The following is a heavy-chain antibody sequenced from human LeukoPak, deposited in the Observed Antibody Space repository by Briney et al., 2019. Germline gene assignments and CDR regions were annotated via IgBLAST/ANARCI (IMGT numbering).Heavy chain of an antibody. CDR1: GYTFISYG. CDR3: ARDPDYDFWSGYYFPGY. Sequence: ASVKVSCKASGYTFISYGISWVRQAPGQGLEWMGWISAYNGNTNYAQKLQGRVTMTTDTSTSTAYMELRSLRSDDTAVYYCARDPDYDFWSGYYFPGYWGQGTLVTVSS. J-gene: IGHJ4*02. D-gene: IGHD3-3*01. CDR2: ISAYNGNT. V-gene: IGHV1-18*01.